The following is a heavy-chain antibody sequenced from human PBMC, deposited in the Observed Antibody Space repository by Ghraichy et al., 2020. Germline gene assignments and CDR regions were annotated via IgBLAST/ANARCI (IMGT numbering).Heavy chain of an antibody. CDR1: GYTFTSYD. CDR2: MNPNSGNT. J-gene: IGHJ4*02. Sequence: ASVKVSCKASGYTFTSYDINWVRQATGQGLEWMGWMNPNSGNTGYAQKFQGRVTMTRNTSISTAYMELSSLRSEDTAVYYCARGRRYDYVWGSYRRTYYFDYWGQGTLVTVSS. V-gene: IGHV1-8*01. CDR3: ARGRRYDYVWGSYRRTYYFDY. D-gene: IGHD3-16*02.